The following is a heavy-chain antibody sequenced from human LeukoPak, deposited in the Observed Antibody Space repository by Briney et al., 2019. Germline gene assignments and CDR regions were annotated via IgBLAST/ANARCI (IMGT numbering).Heavy chain of an antibody. D-gene: IGHD5-18*01. J-gene: IGHJ4*02. CDR1: GFTVRSIY. CDR3: ARDRGYGYGFFDY. CDR2: FYSGGSS. V-gene: IGHV3-53*01. Sequence: GGSLRLSCAASGFTVRSIYMTWVRQAPGKGLEWVSSFYSGGSSYYADSVKGQFIISRDSSTDTLYLQMNSLRVEDTAVYFCARDRGYGYGFFDYWGQGTLVTVSS.